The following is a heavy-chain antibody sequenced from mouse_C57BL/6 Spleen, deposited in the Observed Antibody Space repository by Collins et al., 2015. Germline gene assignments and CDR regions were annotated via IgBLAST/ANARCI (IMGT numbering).Heavy chain of an antibody. CDR3: ARGYDYDGFAY. CDR1: GYSITSDYA. Sequence: DVQLQESGPGLVKPSQSLSLTCTVTGYSITSDYAWNWIRQFPGNKLEWMGYISYSGSTSYNPSLKSRISITRDTSKNQFFLQLNSVTTEDTATYYCARGYDYDGFAYWGQGTLVTVSA. V-gene: IGHV3-2*02. CDR2: ISYSGST. D-gene: IGHD2-4*01. J-gene: IGHJ3*01.